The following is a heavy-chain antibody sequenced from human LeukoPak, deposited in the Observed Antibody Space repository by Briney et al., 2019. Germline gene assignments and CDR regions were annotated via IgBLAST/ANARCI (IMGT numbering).Heavy chain of an antibody. CDR2: INPSGST. CDR3: ARGQGRDGYNGILEY. D-gene: IGHD5-24*01. V-gene: IGHV4-34*01. CDR1: GGSFSGYY. J-gene: IGHJ4*02. Sequence: SETLSLTCAVYGGSFSGYYWTWIRRPPGKGLEWIGEINPSGSTNYNPSLKSRVTISVDTSKNQFSLKLRSVTAADTAVFYCARGQGRDGYNGILEYWGQGALVTVSS.